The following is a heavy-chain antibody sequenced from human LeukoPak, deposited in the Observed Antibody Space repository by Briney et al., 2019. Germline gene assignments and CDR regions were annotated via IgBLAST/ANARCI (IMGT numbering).Heavy chain of an antibody. V-gene: IGHV4-59*11. D-gene: IGHD1-26*01. CDR1: GDXISNHY. CDR2: IFYSGNT. J-gene: IGHJ4*02. Sequence: SETLSLTCTVSGDXISNHYWSWIRQPPGKGLVWIGYIFYSGNTHYNPSLKSRVTMSVDTSKNQFSLRLSSVTPADTAVYYCARDRGEGIVGTFDYWGQGTLVTVSS. CDR3: ARDRGEGIVGTFDY.